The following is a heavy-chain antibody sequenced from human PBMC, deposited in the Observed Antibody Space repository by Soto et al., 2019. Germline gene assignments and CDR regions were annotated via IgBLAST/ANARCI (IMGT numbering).Heavy chain of an antibody. D-gene: IGHD3-10*01. CDR3: ARVNRGYLGY. J-gene: IGHJ4*02. Sequence: ASVKVSFKASGYTFTRYAMHWVRQAPGQRPEWMGWINAGNGNKKYSQKFQGRVTITRDTSASTAYMELSSLRSEDTAVYYCARVNRGYLGYWGQGTLVTVSS. CDR1: GYTFTRYA. CDR2: INAGNGNK. V-gene: IGHV1-3*01.